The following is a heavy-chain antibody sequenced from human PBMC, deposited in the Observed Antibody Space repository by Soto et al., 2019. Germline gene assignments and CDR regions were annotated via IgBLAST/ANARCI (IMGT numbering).Heavy chain of an antibody. CDR2: IYWNDDK. CDR1: GFSLSTSGVG. V-gene: IGHV2-5*01. J-gene: IGHJ5*01. Sequence: SGPTLVNPTQTLTLTCTFSGFSLSTSGVGVGWIRQPPGKALEWLALIYWNDDKRYSPSLKSRLTITKDTSKNQVVLTMTNMDPVETAIYYCAYSSGLLGIPIFGVVVNWFDAWGHRTLVTVSS. CDR3: AYSSGLLGIPIFGVVVNWFDA. D-gene: IGHD3-3*01.